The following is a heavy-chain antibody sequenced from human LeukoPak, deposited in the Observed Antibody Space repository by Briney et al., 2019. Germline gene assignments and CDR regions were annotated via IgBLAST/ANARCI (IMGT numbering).Heavy chain of an antibody. CDR1: GGSITSYY. CDR3: ARRAVAENYFDY. CDR2: IYSSGST. J-gene: IGHJ4*02. Sequence: SETLSLTCTVSGGSITSYYWSWIRQPPGKGLEWIGYIYSSGSTTYNPSLKSRVTISVDTSKNQFSLKLTSVTAADTAVYYCARRAVAENYFDYWGQGTLVTDSS. V-gene: IGHV4-59*08. D-gene: IGHD6-19*01.